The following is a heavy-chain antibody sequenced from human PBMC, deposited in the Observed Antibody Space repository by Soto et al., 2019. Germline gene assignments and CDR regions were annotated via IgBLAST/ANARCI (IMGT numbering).Heavy chain of an antibody. CDR2: IYYSGST. J-gene: IGHJ4*02. CDR3: APLGIAALPHDY. Sequence: QVQLQESGPGLVKPSETLSLTCTVSGGSVSSGSYYWSWIRQPPGKGLEWIGYIYYSGSTNYNPPLKSRATIAVDTSKTQFSLKLSSVPAADTAVYYCAPLGIAALPHDYWGQGTLVTVSS. D-gene: IGHD6-6*01. V-gene: IGHV4-61*01. CDR1: GGSVSSGSYY.